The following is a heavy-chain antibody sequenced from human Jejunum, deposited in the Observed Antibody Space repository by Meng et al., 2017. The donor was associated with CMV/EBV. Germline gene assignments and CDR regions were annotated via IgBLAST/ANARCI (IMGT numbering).Heavy chain of an antibody. CDR1: GITLNSYA. CDR3: ARTSVLAGYGMDV. CDR2: IIPVLGTP. Sequence: ASGITLNSYAITWVRQTPGQGLEWMGKIIPVLGTPNYPQKFQGRVTMTADKSTDTVYMELRSLRPEDTADYYCARTSVLAGYGMDVWGQGTMVTVSS. J-gene: IGHJ6*02. V-gene: IGHV1-69*04.